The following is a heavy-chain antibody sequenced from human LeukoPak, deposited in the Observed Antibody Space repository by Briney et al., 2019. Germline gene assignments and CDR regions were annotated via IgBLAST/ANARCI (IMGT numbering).Heavy chain of an antibody. CDR2: ISYDGSNK. J-gene: IGHJ4*02. CDR1: GFTFSSYA. V-gene: IGHV3-30-3*01. D-gene: IGHD4-11*01. Sequence: GGSLRLSCAASGFTFSSYAMHWVRQAPGKGLEWVAVISYDGSNKYYADSVKGRFTISRDNSKNTLYLQMNSLRAGDTAVYYCAREMTTVTTGLDYWGQGTLVTVSS. CDR3: AREMTTVTTGLDY.